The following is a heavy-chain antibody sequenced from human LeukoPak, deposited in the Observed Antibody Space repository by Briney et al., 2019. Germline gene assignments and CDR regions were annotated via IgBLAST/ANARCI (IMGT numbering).Heavy chain of an antibody. J-gene: IGHJ6*02. CDR2: INHSGST. V-gene: IGHV4-34*01. CDR3: ARSRAAGYYYYGMDV. CDR1: GGSFSGYY. D-gene: IGHD6-13*01. Sequence: SETLSLTCAVYGGSFSGYYWSWIRQPPGKGLEWIGEINHSGSTNYNPSLKSRGTISVDTSKNQFSLKLSSVTAADTAVYYCARSRAAGYYYYGMDVWGQGTTVTVSS.